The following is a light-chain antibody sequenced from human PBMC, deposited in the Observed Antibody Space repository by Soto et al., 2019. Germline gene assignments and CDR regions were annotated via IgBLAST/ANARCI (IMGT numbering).Light chain of an antibody. CDR2: DAS. Sequence: ILMTHSPATLSLSPGEIATLSFRASQSVSSYLAWYQQKPDQAPRLLIYDASNRATGIPARFSGRGSGTEFTLTINNLQSEDFAVYYCQQYRNWPRTFGQGTKVDIK. J-gene: IGKJ1*01. CDR1: QSVSSY. CDR3: QQYRNWPRT. V-gene: IGKV3D-15*01.